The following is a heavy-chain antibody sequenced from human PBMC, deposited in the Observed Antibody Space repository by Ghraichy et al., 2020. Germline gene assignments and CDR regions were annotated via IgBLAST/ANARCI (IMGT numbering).Heavy chain of an antibody. V-gene: IGHV1-69*05. D-gene: IGHD3-3*01. CDR3: ARGTIFGVVITHYYYGMDV. CDR2: IIPIFGTA. CDR1: GGTFSSYA. J-gene: IGHJ6*02. Sequence: SVKVSCKASGGTFSSYAISWVRQAPGQGLEWMGGIIPIFGTANYAQKFQGRVTITTDESTSTAYMELSSLRSEDTAVYYCARGTIFGVVITHYYYGMDVWGQGTTVTVSS.